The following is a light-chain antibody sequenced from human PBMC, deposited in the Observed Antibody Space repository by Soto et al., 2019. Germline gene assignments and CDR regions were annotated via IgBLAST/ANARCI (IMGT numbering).Light chain of an antibody. CDR3: QQYGTPRSVT. Sequence: EIVLTQSPGTLSLSPGEEATLSCRASQSVDSNYLAWYQQKPGQTPRLIIYGASGRADGIPHRSSGSGFGTDFTLTISKVEPEDFAVYYCQQYGTPRSVTFGQGTRLEIK. J-gene: IGKJ5*01. CDR1: QSVDSNY. CDR2: GAS. V-gene: IGKV3-20*01.